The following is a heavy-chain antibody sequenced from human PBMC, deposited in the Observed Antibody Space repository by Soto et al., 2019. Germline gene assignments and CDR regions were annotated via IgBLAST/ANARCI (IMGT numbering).Heavy chain of an antibody. CDR1: GFTFSSYA. D-gene: IGHD1-7*01. Sequence: PGGSLRLSCAASGFTFSSYAMSWVRQAPGKGLEWVSAISGSGGSTYYADSVKGRFAISRDNSKNTLYLQMNSLRAEDTAVYYCALNWNYVGTLVYWGQGTLVTVSS. CDR2: ISGSGGST. CDR3: ALNWNYVGTLVY. V-gene: IGHV3-23*01. J-gene: IGHJ4*02.